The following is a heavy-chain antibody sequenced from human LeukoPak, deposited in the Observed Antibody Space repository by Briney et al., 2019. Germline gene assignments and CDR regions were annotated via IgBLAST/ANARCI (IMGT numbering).Heavy chain of an antibody. Sequence: GGSLRLSCAASGFTFSSYAMSWVRQAPGKGLEWVSAISGSGGSTYYADSVKGRFTISRDNSKNALYLQMNSLRAEDTAVYYCAKDNAIVPPSGSYFDYWGQGTLVIVSS. CDR2: ISGSGGST. J-gene: IGHJ4*02. V-gene: IGHV3-23*01. CDR1: GFTFSSYA. CDR3: AKDNAIVPPSGSYFDY. D-gene: IGHD1-26*01.